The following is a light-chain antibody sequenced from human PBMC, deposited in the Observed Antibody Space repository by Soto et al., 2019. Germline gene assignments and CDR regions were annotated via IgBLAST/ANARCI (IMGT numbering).Light chain of an antibody. Sequence: EIVLTQSPGTLSLSPGERATLSCRASQSVSSYLAWYQQKPGQAPRLLIYDASNRATGIPARFSGSGSGTEFTLTISSLQSEDFAVYYCQQYNNWPPIPFGQGTRLEIK. CDR2: DAS. CDR1: QSVSSY. V-gene: IGKV3D-15*01. CDR3: QQYNNWPPIP. J-gene: IGKJ5*01.